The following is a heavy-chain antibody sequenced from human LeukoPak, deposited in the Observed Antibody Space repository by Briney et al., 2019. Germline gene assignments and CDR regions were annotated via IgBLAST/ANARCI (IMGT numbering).Heavy chain of an antibody. CDR2: IGSSSSYI. J-gene: IGHJ4*02. Sequence: GGSLRLSCAASGFTFSSYSMNWVRQAPGKGLEWVSSIGSSSSYIYCADSVKGRFTISRDNAKNSLYLQMNSLRAEDTAVYYCARDAYYYDSSGYYDKFFDWGQGTLVTVSS. CDR3: ARDAYYYDSSGYYDKFFD. CDR1: GFTFSSYS. D-gene: IGHD3-22*01. V-gene: IGHV3-21*01.